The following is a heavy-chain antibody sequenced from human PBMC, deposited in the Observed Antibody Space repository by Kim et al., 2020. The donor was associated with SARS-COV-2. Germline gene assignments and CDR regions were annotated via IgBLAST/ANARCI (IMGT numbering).Heavy chain of an antibody. J-gene: IGHJ5*02. D-gene: IGHD6-6*01. V-gene: IGHV1-46*01. CDR3: ASQYSSSSYWFDP. Sequence: AQSFQGRDTMTRDTSTRAVYMELSSLRSEDTAVYYCASQYSSSSYWFDPWGQGTLVTVSS.